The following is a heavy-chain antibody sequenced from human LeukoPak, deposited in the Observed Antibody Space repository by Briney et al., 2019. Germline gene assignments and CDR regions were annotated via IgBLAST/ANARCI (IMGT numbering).Heavy chain of an antibody. CDR2: INPNSGGT. J-gene: IGHJ6*03. CDR1: GYTFADYY. V-gene: IGHV1-2*02. CDR3: ARGVSGAYYYYYMDV. Sequence: ASVKVSCKASGYTFADYYMQWVRQAPGQGLEWMGWINPNSGGTNYAQKFQGRVTMTRDTSISTACMELSSLRSDDSAVYYCARGVSGAYYYYYMDVWGKGTTVTVSS. D-gene: IGHD1-26*01.